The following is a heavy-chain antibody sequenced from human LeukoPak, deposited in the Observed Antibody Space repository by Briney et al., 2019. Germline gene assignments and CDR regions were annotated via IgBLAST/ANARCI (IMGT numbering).Heavy chain of an antibody. CDR3: ARVGGSYYYYYYMDV. CDR2: IIPIFGTA. J-gene: IGHJ6*03. D-gene: IGHD1-26*01. CDR1: GGTFSTYA. V-gene: IGHV1-69*06. Sequence: RASVKVSCKTSGGTFSTYAISWVRQAPGQGLEWMGGIIPIFGTANYAQKFQGRVTITADKSTSTAYMELSSLRSEDTAVYYCARVGGSYYYYYYMDVWGKGTTVTVSS.